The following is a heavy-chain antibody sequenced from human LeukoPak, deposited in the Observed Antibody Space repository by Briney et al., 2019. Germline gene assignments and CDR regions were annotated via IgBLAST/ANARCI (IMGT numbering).Heavy chain of an antibody. CDR3: ARGGYSYGKPDY. D-gene: IGHD5-18*01. V-gene: IGHV1-8*01. Sequence: ASVKVSCKASGYTFTSYDINWVRQATGQGLEWMGWMNPNSGNTGYAQKFQGRVTMTRDMSTSTVYMELSSLRSEDTAVYYCARGGYSYGKPDYWGQGTLVTVSS. CDR2: MNPNSGNT. CDR1: GYTFTSYD. J-gene: IGHJ4*02.